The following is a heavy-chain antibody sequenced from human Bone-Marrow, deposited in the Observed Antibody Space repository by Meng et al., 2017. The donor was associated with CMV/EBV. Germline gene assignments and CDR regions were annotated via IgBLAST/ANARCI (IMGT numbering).Heavy chain of an antibody. CDR2: MNPNSGGT. Sequence: ASVKVSCKASGYTFTSYDINWVRQATGQGLEWMGWMNPNSGGTNYAQKFQGRVTMTRDTSISTAYMELSRLRSDDTAVYYCARIGTYCSSTSCYTFDIWGQGTMVTVSS. V-gene: IGHV1-2*02. J-gene: IGHJ3*02. CDR3: ARIGTYCSSTSCYTFDI. CDR1: GYTFTSYD. D-gene: IGHD2-2*02.